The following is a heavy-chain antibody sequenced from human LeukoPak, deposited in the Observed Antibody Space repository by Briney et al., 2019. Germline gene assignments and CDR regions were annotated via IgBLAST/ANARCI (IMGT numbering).Heavy chain of an antibody. Sequence: GGSLRLSCAASGFTFSNYVMSWVRQAPGKGLEWVSAIGGSGDTTDYAGSVKGRFTISRDNSKNTLYLQMNSLRAEDTAVYYCAKGHRHQMVRGAYFDYWGQGTLVTVSS. V-gene: IGHV3-23*01. CDR1: GFTFSNYV. J-gene: IGHJ4*02. CDR2: IGGSGDTT. D-gene: IGHD6-13*01. CDR3: AKGHRHQMVRGAYFDY.